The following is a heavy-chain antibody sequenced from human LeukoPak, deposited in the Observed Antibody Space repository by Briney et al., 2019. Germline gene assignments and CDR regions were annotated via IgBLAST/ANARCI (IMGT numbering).Heavy chain of an antibody. V-gene: IGHV4-59*13. J-gene: IGHJ4*02. D-gene: IGHD3-9*01. CDR1: GGSISSYY. CDR2: IYYSGCT. Sequence: KPSETLSLTCTVSGGSISSYYWSWIRQPPGKGLEWIGYIYYSGCTNYNPSLKSRVTISVDTPKNQFSLKLSSVTAADAAVYYCARAPPYYDILTGYPPGPYYFDYWGQGTLVTVSS. CDR3: ARAPPYYDILTGYPPGPYYFDY.